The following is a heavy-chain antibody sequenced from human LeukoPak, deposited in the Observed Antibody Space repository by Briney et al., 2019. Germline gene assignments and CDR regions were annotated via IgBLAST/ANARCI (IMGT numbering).Heavy chain of an antibody. CDR2: ISSSSSTI. Sequence: GGSLRLSCAASGFTFSSHSMNWVRQAPGKGLEWVSYISSSSSTIYYADSVKGRFTISRDNAKNSLYLQMNSLRAEDTAVYYCARGPYSGSPRDSDYWGQGTLVTVSS. D-gene: IGHD1-26*01. CDR1: GFTFSSHS. CDR3: ARGPYSGSPRDSDY. J-gene: IGHJ4*02. V-gene: IGHV3-48*04.